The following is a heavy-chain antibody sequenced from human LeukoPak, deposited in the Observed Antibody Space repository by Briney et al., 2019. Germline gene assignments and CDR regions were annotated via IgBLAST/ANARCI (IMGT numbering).Heavy chain of an antibody. V-gene: IGHV3-35*01. D-gene: IGHD2-2*01. CDR3: AKDNTPIVVVPAAMAFDY. Sequence: GGSLRLSCAASAFTFSNSDMNWVHQAPGKGLERVSGVSSNASRTHYADSVKGRFTISRDNSKNTLYLQMNSLRAEDTAVYYCAKDNTPIVVVPAAMAFDYWGQGTLVTVSS. CDR1: AFTFSNSD. J-gene: IGHJ4*02. CDR2: VSSNASRT.